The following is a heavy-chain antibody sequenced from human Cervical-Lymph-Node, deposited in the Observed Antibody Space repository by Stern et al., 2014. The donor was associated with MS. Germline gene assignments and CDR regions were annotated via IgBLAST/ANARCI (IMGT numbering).Heavy chain of an antibody. CDR2: IYYTGST. V-gene: IGHV4-31*03. D-gene: IGHD1-1*01. CDR1: GGSISSGGHH. CDR3: ASQTGTMEGYYYYGMDV. J-gene: IGHJ6*02. Sequence: QVQLVQSGPGLVKPSQTLSLTCSVSGGSISSGGHHWTWVRQHPGRGLEWIGSIYYTGSTYYNPSLKSRVNISLDTSKNQFSLKLTSLTAADTAVYYCASQTGTMEGYYYYGMDVWGQGTTVTVSS.